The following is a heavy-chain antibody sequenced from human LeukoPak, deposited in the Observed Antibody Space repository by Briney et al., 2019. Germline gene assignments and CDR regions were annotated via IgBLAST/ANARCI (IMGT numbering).Heavy chain of an antibody. V-gene: IGHV4-59*04. CDR3: TKGRGI. CDR2: IFYSGST. D-gene: IGHD3-10*01. Sequence: PSETLSLTCSVSDDSNTMYYWTWIRQPPGKGLEWIGTIFYSGSTYYNPSLKSRVTISVDASKNQFSLKLTSVTAADTAVYYCTKGRGIWGQGTLVTVSS. J-gene: IGHJ4*02. CDR1: DDSNTMYY.